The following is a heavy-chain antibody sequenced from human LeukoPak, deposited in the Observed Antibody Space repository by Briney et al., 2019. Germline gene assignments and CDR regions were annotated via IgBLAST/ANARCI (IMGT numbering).Heavy chain of an antibody. V-gene: IGHV4-4*08. D-gene: IGHD3-3*01. CDR2: IYTSGST. CDR1: GGSISSYY. J-gene: IGHJ3*02. Sequence: SETLSLTCTVSGGSISSYYWSWIRQPPGKGLEWIGRIYTSGSTNYNPSLKSRVTISVDTSKNQFSLKLSSVTAADTAVYYCARATYYDFWSGYWDAFDIWGQGTMVTVSS. CDR3: ARATYYDFWSGYWDAFDI.